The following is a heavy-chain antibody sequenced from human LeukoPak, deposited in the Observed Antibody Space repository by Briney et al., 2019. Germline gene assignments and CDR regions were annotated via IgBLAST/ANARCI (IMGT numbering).Heavy chain of an antibody. CDR3: ARGGCSSTSCPYYFDY. CDR2: IYYSGST. V-gene: IGHV4-31*03. J-gene: IGHJ4*02. CDR1: GGSISSGGYY. D-gene: IGHD2-2*01. Sequence: PSETLSPTCTVSGGSISSGGYYWSWIRQHPGRGLEWIGYIYYSGSTYYNPSLKSRVTISVDTSKNQFSLKLSSVTAADTAVYYCARGGCSSTSCPYYFDYWGQGTLVTVSS.